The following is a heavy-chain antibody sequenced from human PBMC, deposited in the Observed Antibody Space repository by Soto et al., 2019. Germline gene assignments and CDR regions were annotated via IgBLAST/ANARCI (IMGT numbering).Heavy chain of an antibody. CDR2: IYYSGST. D-gene: IGHD3-10*01. J-gene: IGHJ3*02. CDR3: ARVWGGAFEI. CDR1: GGSIRFYY. Sequence: QVQLQESGPGLVKPSETLSLTCTVSGGSIRFYYWSWIRQPPGKGLEWIGYIYYSGSTNYNPSLKSRVTISVDTYKNQFSLKLSSVTAADTAVYYCARVWGGAFEIWGQGTMVTVSS. V-gene: IGHV4-59*01.